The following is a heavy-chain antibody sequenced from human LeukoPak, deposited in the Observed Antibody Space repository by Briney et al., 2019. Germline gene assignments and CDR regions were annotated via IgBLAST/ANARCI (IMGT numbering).Heavy chain of an antibody. D-gene: IGHD3-16*01. V-gene: IGHV4-59*06. CDR1: GGSISSYY. CDR2: IYYSGST. Sequence: SETLSLTCSVSGGSISSYYWSWIRQHPGKGLEWIGYIYYSGSTYYNPSLKSQVTISVDTSKNQFSLKLSSVTAADTAVYYCARDLGSEGPNDYWGQGTLVTVSS. CDR3: ARDLGSEGPNDY. J-gene: IGHJ4*02.